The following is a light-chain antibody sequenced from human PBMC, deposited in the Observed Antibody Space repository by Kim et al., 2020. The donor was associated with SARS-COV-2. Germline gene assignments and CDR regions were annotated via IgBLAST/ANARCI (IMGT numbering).Light chain of an antibody. V-gene: IGKV1-5*03. CDR1: QSIGNW. Sequence: ASVGDRVTITCRASQSIGNWLAWYQQKAGKAPKLLIYKASTLESVFPSRFSGSGSGTEFTLTISSLQPDDFATYYCQQYNTFSPYTFGQGTKLEIK. J-gene: IGKJ2*01. CDR3: QQYNTFSPYT. CDR2: KAS.